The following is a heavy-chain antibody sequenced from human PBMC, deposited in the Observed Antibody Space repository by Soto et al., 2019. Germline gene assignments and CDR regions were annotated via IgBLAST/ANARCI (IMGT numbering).Heavy chain of an antibody. D-gene: IGHD1-20*01. CDR1: GFAFTTSA. CDR2: IHIPGGRA. V-gene: IGHV3-23*01. J-gene: IGHJ4*02. CDR3: GGHWYNY. Sequence: SGGSPRLACGASGFAFTTSAISWVHQAPGKGLEWISLIHIPGGRATYADSVRGRFTISIDNSENTVFLQMNSLRAEDTAIYYCGGHWYNYWGQGTLVTVSS.